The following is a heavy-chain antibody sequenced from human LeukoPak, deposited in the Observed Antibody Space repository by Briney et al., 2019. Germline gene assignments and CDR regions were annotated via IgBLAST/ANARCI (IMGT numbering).Heavy chain of an antibody. CDR2: IYYSGST. CDR1: GGSISSSSYY. V-gene: IGHV4-39*01. Sequence: SETLSLTCTVSGGSISSSSYYWGWIRQPPGKGLERIGSIYYSGSTYYNPSLKSRVTISVDTSKNQFSLKLSSVTAADTAVYYCARVSGGSGTTVGNWGQGTLVTVSS. CDR3: ARVSGGSGTTVGN. D-gene: IGHD3-10*01. J-gene: IGHJ4*02.